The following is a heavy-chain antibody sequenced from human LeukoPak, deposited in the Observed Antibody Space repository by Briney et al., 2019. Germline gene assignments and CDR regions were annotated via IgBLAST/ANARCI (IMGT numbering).Heavy chain of an antibody. J-gene: IGHJ4*02. CDR3: AKDRANWAIDD. Sequence: PGGSLRLSCAASGFTFSHYAMNWVRQAPGKGLEWISYIGGDGIAFYADSVKGRFTASKDDARKSMYLQMNSLRVEDTAVYYCAKDRANWAIDDWGQGTQVTVSS. CDR2: IGGDGIA. CDR1: GFTFSHYA. D-gene: IGHD3-16*01. V-gene: IGHV3-48*04.